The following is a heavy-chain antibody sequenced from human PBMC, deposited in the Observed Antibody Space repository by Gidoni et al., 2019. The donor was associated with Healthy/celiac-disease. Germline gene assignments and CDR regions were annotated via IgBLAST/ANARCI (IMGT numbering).Heavy chain of an antibody. CDR1: GGTFSSYA. D-gene: IGHD2-21*02. Sequence: QVQLVQSGAEVKKPGSSVKVSCKASGGTFSSYAISWVRQAPVQGLEWMGGIIPIFGTANYAQKFQGRVTITADESTSTAYMELSSLRSEDTAVYYCARAEVVTATSPYYYYGMDVWGQGTTVTVSS. CDR2: IIPIFGTA. J-gene: IGHJ6*02. CDR3: ARAEVVTATSPYYYYGMDV. V-gene: IGHV1-69*01.